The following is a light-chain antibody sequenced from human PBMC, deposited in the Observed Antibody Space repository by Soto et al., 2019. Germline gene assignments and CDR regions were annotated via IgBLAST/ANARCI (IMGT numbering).Light chain of an antibody. CDR3: SSHTSGSTRV. CDR2: EVT. CDR1: FSDVGGYDY. V-gene: IGLV2-14*01. J-gene: IGLJ1*01. Sequence: QSVLAQPASVSGSPGQSIAISCTGTFSDVGGYDYVSWYQQHPDKAPKLMIYEVTKRPSGVSYRFSGSKSGNTASLTISGLQPEDEADYYCSSHTSGSTRVFGSGTKVTVL.